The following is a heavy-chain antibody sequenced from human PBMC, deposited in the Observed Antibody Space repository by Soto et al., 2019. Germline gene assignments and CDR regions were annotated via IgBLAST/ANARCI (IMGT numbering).Heavy chain of an antibody. CDR2: INPKFGDT. CDR1: GYTFTAYY. V-gene: IGHV1-2*02. Sequence: HVQLVQSGAEVKEPGDSVRVSCEASGYTFTAYYIHWVRQAPGQGLEWMGWINPKFGDTTYAQDFQGRVSMTRDMSISTVYMELSSLTSDDTAIYYCARNMDYYYGRGSGNGHGVWGQGTTVTVFS. D-gene: IGHD3-10*02. J-gene: IGHJ6*02. CDR3: ARNMDYYYGRGSGNGHGV.